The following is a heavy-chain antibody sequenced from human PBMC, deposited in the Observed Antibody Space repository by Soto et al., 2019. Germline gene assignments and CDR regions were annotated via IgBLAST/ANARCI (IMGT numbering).Heavy chain of an antibody. Sequence: QVQLVQSGAEVKKPGSSVKVSCTASGGTFSDYAFSWVRQAPGQGLEWMGGIIPMFSSSSFAQKFQGRLTITADDSTSTACMSLSSLGSADTAMYYCAKDIGFQQHLFVFDLWGPGTLVTVSS. CDR3: AKDIGFQQHLFVFDL. CDR1: GGTFSDYA. D-gene: IGHD3-10*02. V-gene: IGHV1-69*01. CDR2: IIPMFSSS. J-gene: IGHJ4*02.